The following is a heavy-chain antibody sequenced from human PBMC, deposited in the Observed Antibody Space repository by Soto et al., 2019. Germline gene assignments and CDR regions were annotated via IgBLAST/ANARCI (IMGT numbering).Heavy chain of an antibody. J-gene: IGHJ4*02. CDR1: GFTVSSNY. Sequence: EVQLVESGGDLVQPGGSLTLSCAASGFTVSSNYMSWVRQAPGKGLEWVSVIYSGGTTYYAVSVKGRFTISRDNSKNTLYRQMNSLRAEHTAVYYCARDAPYYYCSGSTLDYWGQGTLVTVSS. CDR2: IYSGGTT. CDR3: ARDAPYYYCSGSTLDY. D-gene: IGHD3-10*01. V-gene: IGHV3-66*01.